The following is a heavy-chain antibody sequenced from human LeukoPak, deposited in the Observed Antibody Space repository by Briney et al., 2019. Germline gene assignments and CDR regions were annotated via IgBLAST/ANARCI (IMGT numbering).Heavy chain of an antibody. Sequence: GGSLRLSCVASGFTFSSYWMHWVRQAPGKGLVWVSRINSDGSSTNYADSVKGRFTISRDNSKNTLYLQMNSLRAEDTAVYYCAKDDNYIRFLSWGQGTLVTVSS. CDR2: INSDGSST. J-gene: IGHJ5*02. V-gene: IGHV3-74*01. CDR1: GFTFSSYW. CDR3: AKDDNYIRFLS. D-gene: IGHD3-16*01.